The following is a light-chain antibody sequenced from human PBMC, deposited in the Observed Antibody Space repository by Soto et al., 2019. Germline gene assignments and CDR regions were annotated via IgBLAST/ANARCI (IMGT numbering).Light chain of an antibody. CDR2: WAS. V-gene: IGKV4-1*01. CDR3: QQHYTTPRT. Sequence: DIVMTQSPDSLAVSLGERATINCKSSQSVLYISNNKNYLAWYQQKPGQPPKLLIYWASTRESGVPDRFSGSGSGTDFTLAISSLQAEDVAVYYCQQHYTTPRTFGQGTKVDIK. CDR1: QSVLYISNNKNY. J-gene: IGKJ2*01.